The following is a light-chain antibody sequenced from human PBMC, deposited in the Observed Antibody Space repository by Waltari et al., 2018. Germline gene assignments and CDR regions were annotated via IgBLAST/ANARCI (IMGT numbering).Light chain of an antibody. CDR3: QQYGSSQYT. Sequence: EIVLTQSPGTLSLSPGESATLSCRASQRVSSSYLAWYQQKPGQAPRLLIYGASSRATGIPDRFSGSGSGTDFTLTISRLEPEDFAVYYCQQYGSSQYTFGQGTKLEIK. J-gene: IGKJ2*01. V-gene: IGKV3-20*01. CDR1: QRVSSSY. CDR2: GAS.